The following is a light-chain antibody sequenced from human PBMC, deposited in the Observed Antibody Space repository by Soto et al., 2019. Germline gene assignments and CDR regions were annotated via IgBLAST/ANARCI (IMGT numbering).Light chain of an antibody. V-gene: IGLV1-40*01. J-gene: IGLJ2*01. CDR3: QSYDSSLSGVV. Sequence: QSVLTQPPSVSGAPGQRVTISCTGSSSNIGAGYDVHWYQQLPGTAPKLLIYGNSNRPSGVPDRVSGSKSGTSASLAITGLRAEDEADYYCQSYDSSLSGVVFGGGTKLTVL. CDR2: GNS. CDR1: SSNIGAGYD.